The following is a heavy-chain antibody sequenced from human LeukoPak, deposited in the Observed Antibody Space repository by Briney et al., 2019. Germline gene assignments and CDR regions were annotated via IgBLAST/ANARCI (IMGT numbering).Heavy chain of an antibody. CDR1: GFTFSNYA. J-gene: IGHJ4*02. V-gene: IGHV3-23*01. D-gene: IGHD1-1*01. CDR2: IRSNGETT. CDR3: AKGQELDDGVFDS. Sequence: PGGSLRLSCRASGFTFSNYAMTWVRQTPGKGLEWVSTIRSNGETTYNADSVKGRFTISRDNSKKTLYLQLNSLRVEDTAIYYCAKGQELDDGVFDSWGQGTLVTVSS.